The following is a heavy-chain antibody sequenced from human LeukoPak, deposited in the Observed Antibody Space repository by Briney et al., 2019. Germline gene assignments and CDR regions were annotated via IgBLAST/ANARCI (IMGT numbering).Heavy chain of an antibody. D-gene: IGHD3-3*01. CDR1: GFTFSSYA. Sequence: GGSLTLSCAASGFTFSSYAMHWVRQAPGKGLEWVAVISYDGSNKYYADSVKGRFTISRDNSKNTLYLQMNSLRAEDTAVYYCARDPQYYDFWSGDYMDWGQGTLVTVSS. CDR2: ISYDGSNK. CDR3: ARDPQYYDFWSGDYMD. J-gene: IGHJ4*02. V-gene: IGHV3-30*04.